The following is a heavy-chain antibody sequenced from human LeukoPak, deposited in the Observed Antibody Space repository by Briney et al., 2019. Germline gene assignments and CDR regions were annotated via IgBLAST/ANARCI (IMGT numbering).Heavy chain of an antibody. CDR3: AAEPEKDTRLGYFQH. CDR1: GYTFTSYY. J-gene: IGHJ1*01. Sequence: ASVKVSCKASGYTFTSYYMHWVRQAPGQGLEWMGIINPSGGSTNYAQKFQERVTITRDMSTSTAYMELSSLRSEDTAVYYCAAEPEKDTRLGYFQHWGQGTLVTVSS. V-gene: IGHV1-46*01. D-gene: IGHD2-15*01. CDR2: INPSGGST.